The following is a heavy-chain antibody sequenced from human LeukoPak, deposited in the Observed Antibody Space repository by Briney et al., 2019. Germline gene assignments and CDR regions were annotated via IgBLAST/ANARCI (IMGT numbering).Heavy chain of an antibody. J-gene: IGHJ4*02. Sequence: GXXFXXYGRQXVGQAAGKGVEWVAVISYDGRNKYYADSVKGGFTISRDNSKNTLYLQMNSLRAEDTAVYYCAKVRSDYWGQGTLVTVSS. CDR2: ISYDGRNK. V-gene: IGHV3-30*18. CDR1: GXXFXXYG. CDR3: AKVRSDY.